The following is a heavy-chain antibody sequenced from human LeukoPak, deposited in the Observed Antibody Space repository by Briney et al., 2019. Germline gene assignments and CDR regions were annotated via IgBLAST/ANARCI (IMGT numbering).Heavy chain of an antibody. Sequence: SVKVSCKASGGTFSSYAISWVRQAPGQGLEWMGGIIPIFGTANYAQKFQGRVTITADESTSTAYMELSSLRSEDTAVYYCARCRGSGSYNCFDYWGQGTLVTVSS. CDR2: IIPIFGTA. V-gene: IGHV1-69*13. CDR3: ARCRGSGSYNCFDY. J-gene: IGHJ4*02. D-gene: IGHD3-10*01. CDR1: GGTFSSYA.